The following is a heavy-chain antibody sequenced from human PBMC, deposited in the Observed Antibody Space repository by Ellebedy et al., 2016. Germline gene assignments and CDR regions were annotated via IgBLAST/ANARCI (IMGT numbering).Heavy chain of an antibody. CDR3: ARGRNWFDP. Sequence: SETLSLXXAVYGGSFSGYYWSWIRQPPGKGLEWIGEINHSGSTNYNPSLKSRVTISVDTSKNQFSLKLSSVTAADTAVYYCARGRNWFDPWGQGTLVTVSS. CDR2: INHSGST. V-gene: IGHV4-34*01. CDR1: GGSFSGYY. J-gene: IGHJ5*02.